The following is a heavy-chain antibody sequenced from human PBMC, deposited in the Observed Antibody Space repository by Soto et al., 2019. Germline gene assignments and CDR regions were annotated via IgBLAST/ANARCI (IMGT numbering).Heavy chain of an antibody. CDR2: IYYSGST. J-gene: IGHJ6*02. CDR1: GGSISSGGYY. CDR3: ARAGIVVVPAAMSGYGMDV. V-gene: IGHV4-31*03. D-gene: IGHD2-2*01. Sequence: PSETLSLTCTVSGGSISSGGYYWSWIRQHPGKGLEWIGYIYYSGSTYYNPSLKSRVTISVDTSKNQFSLKLSSVTAADTAVYYCARAGIVVVPAAMSGYGMDVWGQGTTVTVSS.